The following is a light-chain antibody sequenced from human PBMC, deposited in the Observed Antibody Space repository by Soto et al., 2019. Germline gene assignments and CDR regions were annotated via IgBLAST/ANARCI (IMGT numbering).Light chain of an antibody. V-gene: IGKV3-15*01. Sequence: EIVMTQSPATLSVSPGERATLSCRASQSVSSNLAWYQQKPGQAPRLLIYGASTRATGIPARFSGSGSGTEFTLTFSSLQSEDFAVYYCQQYNNWLTFGGGTKGDIK. J-gene: IGKJ4*01. CDR3: QQYNNWLT. CDR2: GAS. CDR1: QSVSSN.